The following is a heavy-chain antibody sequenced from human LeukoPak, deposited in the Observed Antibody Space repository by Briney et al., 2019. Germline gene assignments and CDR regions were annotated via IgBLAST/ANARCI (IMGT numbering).Heavy chain of an antibody. D-gene: IGHD2-15*01. CDR3: ARDFKYCSGGSCYSGDAFDI. J-gene: IGHJ3*02. V-gene: IGHV4-34*01. CDR1: GGSLSDYY. Sequence: TSETLSLTCAVYGGSLSDYYWSWIRQPPGKGLEWIGEINHSGSGNQNPSLKSRVTISVDTSKNQFSLKLSSVTAADTAVYYCARDFKYCSGGSCYSGDAFDIWGQGTMVTVSS. CDR2: INHSGSG.